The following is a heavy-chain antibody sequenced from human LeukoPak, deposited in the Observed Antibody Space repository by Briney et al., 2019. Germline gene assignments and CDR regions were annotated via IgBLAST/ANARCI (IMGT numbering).Heavy chain of an antibody. V-gene: IGHV1-46*01. D-gene: IGHD5-12*01. CDR3: ARGRDSGYDSYYGMDV. J-gene: IGHJ6*02. Sequence: ASVKVSCKASGYTFTSYYMHWVRQAPGQGLEWMGIINPSGGSTSYAQKFQGRVTMTRDTSTSTVYMELSGLRSEDTAVYYCARGRDSGYDSYYGMDVWGQGTTVTVSS. CDR1: GYTFTSYY. CDR2: INPSGGST.